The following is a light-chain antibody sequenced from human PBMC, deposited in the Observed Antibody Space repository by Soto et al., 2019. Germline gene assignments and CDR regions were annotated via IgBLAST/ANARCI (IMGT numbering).Light chain of an antibody. V-gene: IGLV2-14*01. Sequence: QCGLTRTASLSGAAGQSLTLSCAGTSSDVGGYNYVSWYQQHPGKAPKLMIYEVSTRPSGVSNRFSGSKSGNTASLTISGLQAEDEADYYCTSYTSSSLYVFGSGTKVTVL. CDR1: SSDVGGYNY. J-gene: IGLJ1*01. CDR3: TSYTSSSLYV. CDR2: EVS.